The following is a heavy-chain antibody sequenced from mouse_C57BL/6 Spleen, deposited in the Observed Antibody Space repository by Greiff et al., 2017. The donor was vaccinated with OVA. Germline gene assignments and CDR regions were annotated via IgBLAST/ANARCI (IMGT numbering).Heavy chain of an antibody. J-gene: IGHJ1*03. CDR1: GYTFTEYT. D-gene: IGHD2-5*01. V-gene: IGHV1-62-2*01. Sequence: VQLQQSGAELVKPGASVKLSCKASGYTFTEYTIHWVKQRSGQGLEWIGWFYPGSGSIKYNEKFKDKATLTADKSSSTAYMELSRLTSEDSAVYFCARHESEAYYINYVEYFDVWGTGTTVTVSS. CDR2: FYPGSGSI. CDR3: ARHESEAYYINYVEYFDV.